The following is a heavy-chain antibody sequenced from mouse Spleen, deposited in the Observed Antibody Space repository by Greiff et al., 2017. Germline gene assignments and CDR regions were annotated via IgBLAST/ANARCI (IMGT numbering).Heavy chain of an antibody. J-gene: IGHJ1*01. CDR1: GFTFTDYY. V-gene: IGHV7-3*01. Sequence: EVKLMESGGGLVQPGGSLSLSCAASGFTFTDYYMSWVRQPPGKALEWLGFIRNKANGYTTEYSASVKGRFTISRDNSQSILYLQMNALRAEDSATYYCAGDFDVWGAGTTVTVSS. CDR3: AGDFDV. CDR2: IRNKANGYTT.